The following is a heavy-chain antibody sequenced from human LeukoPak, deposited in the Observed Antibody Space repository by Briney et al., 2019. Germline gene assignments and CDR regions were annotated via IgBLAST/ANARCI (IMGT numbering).Heavy chain of an antibody. Sequence: PGGSLRLSCVVSGFNFDNYYMSCVRQAPGKGLEWVADIRHDGSDVYNVDSVRRRFTISRDNAKNSVFLQMNSLKDEDTAVYYCVRDGSGSDFSLDYWGQGTLATVSS. CDR2: IRHDGSDV. CDR3: VRDGSGSDFSLDY. V-gene: IGHV3-7*04. J-gene: IGHJ4*02. D-gene: IGHD3-10*01. CDR1: GFNFDNYY.